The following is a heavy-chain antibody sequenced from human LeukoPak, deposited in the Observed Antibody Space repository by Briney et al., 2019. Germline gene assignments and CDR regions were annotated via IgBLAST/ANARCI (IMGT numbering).Heavy chain of an antibody. CDR3: ARLLRGTCDY. J-gene: IGHJ4*02. CDR1: GGSFSGYY. D-gene: IGHD2-15*01. V-gene: IGHV4-34*01. CDR2: INHSGST. Sequence: PSETLSLTCAVYGGSFSGYYWSWIRQPPGKGLEWIGEINHSGSTNYNPSLKSRVTISVDTSKNQFSLKLSSVTAADTAVYYCARLLRGTCDYWGQGTLVTVSS.